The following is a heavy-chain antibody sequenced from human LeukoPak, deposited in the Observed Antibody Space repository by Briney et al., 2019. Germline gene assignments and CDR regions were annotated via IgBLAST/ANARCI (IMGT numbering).Heavy chain of an antibody. CDR3: ARPGYSGYDIDY. J-gene: IGHJ4*02. CDR2: ITHSGST. CDR1: GGSFSGYY. Sequence: PSEALSLTCAVYGGSFSGYYWSWIRQPPGKGLEWIGEITHSGSTNYNPSLKSRVTISVDTSKNQFSLKLSSVTAADTGVYYCARPGYSGYDIDYWGQGTLVTVSS. D-gene: IGHD5-12*01. V-gene: IGHV4-34*01.